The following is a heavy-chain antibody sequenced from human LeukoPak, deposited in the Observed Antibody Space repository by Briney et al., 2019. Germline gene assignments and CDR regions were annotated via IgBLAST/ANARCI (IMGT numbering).Heavy chain of an antibody. CDR1: GYTFTGYY. CDR3: ARDDYGAPSPAFDI. V-gene: IGHV1-2*02. J-gene: IGHJ3*02. CDR2: INPNSGGT. Sequence: GASVKVSCKASGYTFTGYYMHWVRQAPGQGLEWMGWINPNSGGTNYAQKFQGRVTMTRGTSISTAYMELSRLRSDDTAVYYCARDDYGAPSPAFDIWGQGTMVTVSS. D-gene: IGHD4-17*01.